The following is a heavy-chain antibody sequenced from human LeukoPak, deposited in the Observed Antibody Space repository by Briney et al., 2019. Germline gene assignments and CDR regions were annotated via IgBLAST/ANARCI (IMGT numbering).Heavy chain of an antibody. D-gene: IGHD3-22*01. CDR2: IYSGGST. CDR1: GFTVSSNY. Sequence: AGGSLRLSCAASGFTVSSNYMSWVRQAPGKGLEWVSVIYSGGSTYYADSVKGRFTISRDNSKNTLYLQMNSLRAEDTAVYYCARAGYIDSSGYYYLGLYWGQGTLVTVSS. V-gene: IGHV3-53*01. J-gene: IGHJ4*02. CDR3: ARAGYIDSSGYYYLGLY.